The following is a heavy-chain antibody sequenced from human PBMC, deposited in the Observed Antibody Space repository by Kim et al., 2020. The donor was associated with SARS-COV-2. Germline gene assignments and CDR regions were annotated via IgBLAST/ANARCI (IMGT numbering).Heavy chain of an antibody. V-gene: IGHV5-51*01. CDR3: ASAYSSSWYSFDY. D-gene: IGHD6-13*01. Sequence: YRPSFEDQVTISADKTISTAYLQWSSLKASDTAMYYCASAYSSSWYSFDYWGQGTLVTVSS. J-gene: IGHJ4*02.